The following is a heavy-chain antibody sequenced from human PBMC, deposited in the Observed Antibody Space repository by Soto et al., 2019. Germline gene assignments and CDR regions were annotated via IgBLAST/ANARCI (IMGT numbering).Heavy chain of an antibody. CDR3: ARVSAAGTRWFDS. V-gene: IGHV4-31*03. J-gene: IGHJ5*01. Sequence: QVQLQESGPGLVQPSQTLSLTCTVSGASISSGGFYWSWIRQFPGKGLEWIGYIDYRGRPLYNPSLKSRATISRDTSKSQFSLNVNSVTAADTAVFYCARVSAAGTRWFDSWGQGTLVTVSS. CDR2: IDYRGRP. D-gene: IGHD6-13*01. CDR1: GASISSGGFY.